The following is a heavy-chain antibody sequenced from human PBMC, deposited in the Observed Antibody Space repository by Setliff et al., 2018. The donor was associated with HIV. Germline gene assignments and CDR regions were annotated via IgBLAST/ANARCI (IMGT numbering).Heavy chain of an antibody. Sequence: GGSLRLSCAASGFTFSVHGMHWVRQAPGKGLEWVANIGQDGGEKNYVDSVKGRFTISRDNAKNTLFLQMNSLRAEDTAVYYCARAQDNYYDSSGYSFDSWGQGSLVTVSS. CDR2: IGQDGGEK. J-gene: IGHJ4*02. V-gene: IGHV3-7*01. CDR3: ARAQDNYYDSSGYSFDS. D-gene: IGHD3-22*01. CDR1: GFTFSVHG.